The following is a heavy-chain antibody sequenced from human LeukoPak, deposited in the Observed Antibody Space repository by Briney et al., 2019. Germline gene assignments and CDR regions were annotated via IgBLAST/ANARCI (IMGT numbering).Heavy chain of an antibody. D-gene: IGHD3-22*01. J-gene: IGHJ3*02. V-gene: IGHV1-3*01. Sequence: ASVKVSCKASGYTFTGYYMHWVRQAPGQRLEWMGWINAGNGNTKYSQKFQGRVTITRDTSASTAYMELSSLRSEDTAVYYCAKGRDYYDLIDAFDIWGQGTMVTVSS. CDR1: GYTFTGYY. CDR3: AKGRDYYDLIDAFDI. CDR2: INAGNGNT.